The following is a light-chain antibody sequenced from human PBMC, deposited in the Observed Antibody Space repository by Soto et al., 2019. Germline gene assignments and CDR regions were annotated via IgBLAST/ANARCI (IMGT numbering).Light chain of an antibody. V-gene: IGLV1-40*01. J-gene: IGLJ2*01. CDR2: GNT. CDR1: SSNIGAGYD. CDR3: LSFDSSMSVV. Sequence: QSVLTQPPSVSGAPGQRVTISCTGSSSNIGAGYDVNWYQQLPGRAPKLPIYGNTNRPSGVPDRFSGSKSGTSASLAITGLQAEDEADYYCLSFDSSMSVVFGGGTNLTVL.